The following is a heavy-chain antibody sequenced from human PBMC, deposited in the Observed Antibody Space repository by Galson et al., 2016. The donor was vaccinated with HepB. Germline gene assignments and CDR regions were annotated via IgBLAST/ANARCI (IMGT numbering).Heavy chain of an antibody. CDR3: ARLPVAGTRDY. CDR2: VYPADSDT. Sequence: QSGAEVKKPGESLKISCKASGYRSTIYWIGWVRQMPGKGLEWMGVVYPADSDTRYSPSFQGQVTISADKSINTAYLQWSGLKASDTAMYYCARLPVAGTRDYWGLGTLVTVSS. CDR1: GYRSTIYW. D-gene: IGHD6-19*01. J-gene: IGHJ4*02. V-gene: IGHV5-51*01.